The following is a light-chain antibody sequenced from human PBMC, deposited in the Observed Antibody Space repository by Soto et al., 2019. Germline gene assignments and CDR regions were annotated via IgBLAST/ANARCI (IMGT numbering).Light chain of an antibody. CDR3: QQRINWPLT. J-gene: IGKJ4*02. Sequence: ETVLTQSPATLSLSPGERATLSCRASQSVSSYLAWYQQKPGQAPRLLIYDAANRATGIPARFSGSGSGTDFTLTIGSLEPEDSGVYYCQQRINWPLTFGGGTRVEIK. CDR1: QSVSSY. V-gene: IGKV3-11*01. CDR2: DAA.